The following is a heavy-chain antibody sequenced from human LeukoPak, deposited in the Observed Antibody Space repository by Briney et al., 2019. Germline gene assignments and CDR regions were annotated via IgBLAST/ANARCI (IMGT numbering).Heavy chain of an antibody. CDR1: GLTFSSYG. V-gene: IGHV3-21*01. Sequence: GRSLRLSCAASGLTFSSYGMHCVRQAPGKGLEWVSSISSSSSYIYYADSVKGRFTISRDNAKNSLYLQMNSLRAEDTAVYYCARDLLRSGYGPFDAFDIWGQGTMVTVSS. CDR2: ISSSSSYI. D-gene: IGHD5-12*01. CDR3: ARDLLRSGYGPFDAFDI. J-gene: IGHJ3*02.